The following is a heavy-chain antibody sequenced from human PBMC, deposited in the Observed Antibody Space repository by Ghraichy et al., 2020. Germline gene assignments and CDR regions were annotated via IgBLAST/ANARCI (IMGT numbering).Heavy chain of an antibody. CDR3: AKNYDSSGYYTRGYFYGMDV. D-gene: IGHD3-22*01. J-gene: IGHJ6*02. V-gene: IGHV3-30*18. CDR1: GFTFNKYA. Sequence: LSLTCAGSGFTFNKYAMHWVRQAPGKGLEWVAVISYDGSNKYYPDSVKGRFTISRDNSKNTLYLQMNSLRAEDTAVYYCAKNYDSSGYYTRGYFYGMDVWGQGTTVTVSS. CDR2: ISYDGSNK.